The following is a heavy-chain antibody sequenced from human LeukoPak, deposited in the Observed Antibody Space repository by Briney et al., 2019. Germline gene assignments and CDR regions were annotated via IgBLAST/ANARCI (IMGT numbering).Heavy chain of an antibody. CDR1: GFTFSSYA. CDR2: ISGSGGST. D-gene: IGHD6-13*01. CDR3: AKDAIAAAESTY. V-gene: IGHV3-23*01. Sequence: LSGGSLRLSCAASGFTFSSYAMSWVRQAPGKGLEWVSAISGSGGSTYHADSVKGRFTISRGNSKNTLYLQMNSLRAEDTAVYYCAKDAIAAAESTYWGQGTLVTVSS. J-gene: IGHJ4*02.